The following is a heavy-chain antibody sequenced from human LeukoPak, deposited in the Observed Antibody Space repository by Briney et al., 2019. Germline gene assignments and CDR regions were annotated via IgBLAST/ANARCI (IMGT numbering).Heavy chain of an antibody. D-gene: IGHD3-22*01. CDR3: ARSPDYDSSGYPINH. V-gene: IGHV1-2*02. CDR1: GYTFTGYY. CDR2: INPNSGGT. J-gene: IGHJ5*02. Sequence: ASVKVSCKASGYTFTGYYMHWVRQAPGQGLEWMGWINPNSGGTNYAQKFQGRVTMTRDTSISTAYMELSRLRSDDTAVYYCARSPDYDSSGYPINHWGQGTLVTVSS.